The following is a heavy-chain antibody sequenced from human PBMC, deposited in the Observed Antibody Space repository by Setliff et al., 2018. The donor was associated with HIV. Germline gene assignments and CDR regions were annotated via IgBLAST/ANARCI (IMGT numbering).Heavy chain of an antibody. CDR2: IYPDESDS. CDR3: ARGGDYDSSGYYVT. CDR1: GYSFPTYW. J-gene: IGHJ4*02. V-gene: IGHV5-51*01. Sequence: PGESLKISCKGSGYSFPTYWIAWARQMPGKGLEWMGVIYPDESDSRYSPSFRGQVTISADKSINTAYLQWSSLKASDTAMYYCARGGDYDSSGYYVTWGQGSLVTVSS. D-gene: IGHD3-22*01.